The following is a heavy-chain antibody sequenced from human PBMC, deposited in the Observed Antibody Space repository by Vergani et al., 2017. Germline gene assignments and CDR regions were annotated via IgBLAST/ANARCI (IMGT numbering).Heavy chain of an antibody. CDR3: ARMTTVTRYYFDY. CDR2: IHYSGST. CDR1: GGSISSGGYH. D-gene: IGHD4-17*01. Sequence: QVQLQESGPGLVKPSQTLSLTCTVSGGSISSGGYHWSWICQHPGKGLEWIGYIHYSGSTYYNPSLKSLVTISVDTSKNQFSLKLSSVTAADTAVYYCARMTTVTRYYFDYWGQGTLVTVSS. J-gene: IGHJ4*02. V-gene: IGHV4-31*01.